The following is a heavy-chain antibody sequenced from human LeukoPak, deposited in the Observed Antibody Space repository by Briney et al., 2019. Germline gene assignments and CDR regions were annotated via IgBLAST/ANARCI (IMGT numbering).Heavy chain of an antibody. D-gene: IGHD3-22*01. CDR2: IRSKAYGGTT. V-gene: IGHV3-49*03. CDR3: TREYYYDSNGCLDY. Sequence: GGSLRLSCTASGFTFGDYAMSWFRQAPGKGLEWVGFIRSKAYGGTTEYAASVKGRFTISRDDSKSIAYLQVNSLKTEDTAVYYCTREYYYDSNGCLDYWGQGTLVTVSS. CDR1: GFTFGDYA. J-gene: IGHJ4*02.